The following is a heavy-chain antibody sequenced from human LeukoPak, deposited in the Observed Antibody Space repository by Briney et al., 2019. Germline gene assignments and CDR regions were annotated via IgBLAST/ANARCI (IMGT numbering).Heavy chain of an antibody. CDR1: GYTFTSYG. Sequence: ASVKVSCKSSGYTFTSYGISWVRQAPGQGLEWMGWISAYNGNTNYAQKLQGRVTMTTDISTSTAYMELRSLRSDDTAVYYCARDQLEEAFGSGSSLSFDYWGQGTLVTVSS. CDR2: ISAYNGNT. D-gene: IGHD3-10*01. CDR3: ARDQLEEAFGSGSSLSFDY. J-gene: IGHJ4*02. V-gene: IGHV1-18*01.